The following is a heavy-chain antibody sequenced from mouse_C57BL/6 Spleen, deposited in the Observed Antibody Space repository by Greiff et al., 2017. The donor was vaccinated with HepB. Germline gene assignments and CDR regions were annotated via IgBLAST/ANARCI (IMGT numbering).Heavy chain of an antibody. V-gene: IGHV1-82*01. CDR3: ARHGGELGRKYFDY. Sequence: QVQLQQSGPELVKPGASVKISCKASGYAFSSSWMNWVKQRPGKGLEWIGRIYPGDGDTNYNEKFKDKATLTADKSSSTVYMELSRLTSEDSAVYFCARHGGELGRKYFDYWGQGTTLTVSS. CDR1: GYAFSSSW. CDR2: IYPGDGDT. D-gene: IGHD4-1*01. J-gene: IGHJ2*01.